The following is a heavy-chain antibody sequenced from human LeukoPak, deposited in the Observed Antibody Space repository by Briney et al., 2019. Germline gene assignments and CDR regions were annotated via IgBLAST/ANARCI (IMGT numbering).Heavy chain of an antibody. D-gene: IGHD1-1*01. CDR2: ISGSGDRT. J-gene: IGHJ6*02. CDR1: GFSFSIYA. V-gene: IGHV3-23*01. Sequence: GGSLRLSCAASGFSFSIYALSWVRQAPGKGLQWVSSISGSGDRTSNADSVRGRFTISRDNSKNRLFLQMNSLRAEDTAVYYCAKDNDPTSYFHHGLDVWGQGTTVTVSS. CDR3: AKDNDPTSYFHHGLDV.